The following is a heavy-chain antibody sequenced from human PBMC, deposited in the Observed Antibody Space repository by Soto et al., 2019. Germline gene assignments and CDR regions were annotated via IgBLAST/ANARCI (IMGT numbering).Heavy chain of an antibody. J-gene: IGHJ4*02. CDR1: GFMFTSSA. D-gene: IGHD3-3*01. V-gene: IGHV1-58*01. CDR2: LVVGSGNT. Sequence: ASVKVSCKTSGFMFTSSAVQWVRQARGQRLEWMGWLVVGSGNTHYAQHFQERVTLTRDMSTGTAYMELSSLRSEDTAVYYCAAVPVLRFLKWLPAYFDYWGQGTLVTVSS. CDR3: AAVPVLRFLKWLPAYFDY.